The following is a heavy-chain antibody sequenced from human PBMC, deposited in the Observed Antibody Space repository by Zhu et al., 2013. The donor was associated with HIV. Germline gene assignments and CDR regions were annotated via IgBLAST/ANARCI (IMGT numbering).Heavy chain of an antibody. V-gene: IGHV1-69*06. CDR3: FVVVTAVPNDAFDI. CDR1: GGTISTYT. D-gene: IGHD2-21*02. CDR2: IIPIFGTP. Sequence: QVQLVQSGAEVKKPGSSVKVSCKSSGGTISTYTISWVRQAPGQGLEWMGGIIPIFGTPNYAQKFQDRVTITADKSTSTAYMELSSLRSEDTAVYYCFVVVTAVPNDAFDIWGQGDKWSPSLQ. J-gene: IGHJ3*02.